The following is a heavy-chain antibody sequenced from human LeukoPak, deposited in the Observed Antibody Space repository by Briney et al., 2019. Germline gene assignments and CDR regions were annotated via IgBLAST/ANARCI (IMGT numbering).Heavy chain of an antibody. CDR1: GFTFSAYW. D-gene: IGHD4-17*01. J-gene: IGHJ2*01. V-gene: IGHV3-74*01. CDR2: INSDGSST. CDR3: AKVRDYGDYADFDL. Sequence: GGSLRLSCAASGFTFSAYWMHWVRQSPGKGLVWVSRINSDGSSTDYADSVKGRFTISRDIAKSTLYLQMNSLRAEDTAVYYCAKVRDYGDYADFDLWGRGTLVTVSS.